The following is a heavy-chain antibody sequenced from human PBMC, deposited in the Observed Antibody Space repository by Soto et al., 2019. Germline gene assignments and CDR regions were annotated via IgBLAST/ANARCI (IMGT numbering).Heavy chain of an antibody. J-gene: IGHJ5*02. CDR1: GGSISSGGXX. D-gene: IGHD3-22*01. V-gene: IGHV4-30-2*01. Sequence: PSETLSLTXAVSGGSISSGGXXWSWIRQASGKGLEWIAYIHHSGSTYFNPSLKSRVTISPDRSKNRFSLKLTYVTAADTAVYYCARETRNYYDSSGSSTXGWFDPWGQGTLVTVSS. CDR3: ARETRNYYDSSGSSTXGWFDP. CDR2: IHHSGST.